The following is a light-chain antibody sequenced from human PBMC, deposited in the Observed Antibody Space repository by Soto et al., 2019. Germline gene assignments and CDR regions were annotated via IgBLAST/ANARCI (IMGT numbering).Light chain of an antibody. J-gene: IGKJ1*01. CDR2: GAS. CDR3: QQYGTSRT. CDR1: QSVSSSY. Sequence: ILLTQSPCTLSLSPGERATLSCRASQSVSSSYLAWYQQKPGHAPSLLIYGASSRATGIPDRLSGSGSGTDFTLTISRLEPEDLPVYYCQQYGTSRTFGQGTKVDIK. V-gene: IGKV3-20*01.